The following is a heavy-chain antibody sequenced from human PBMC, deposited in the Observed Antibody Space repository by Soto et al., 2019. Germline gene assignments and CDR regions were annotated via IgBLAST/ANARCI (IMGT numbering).Heavy chain of an antibody. D-gene: IGHD5-18*01. Sequence: GESLKISCMGSGYSFTSYWISWVRQMPGKGLEWMGRIDPSDSYTNYSPSFQGHVTISADKSISTAYLQWSSLKASDTAMYYCARHPIHRNNWFDPWGQGTLVTVSS. CDR3: ARHPIHRNNWFDP. CDR1: GYSFTSYW. CDR2: IDPSDSYT. V-gene: IGHV5-10-1*01. J-gene: IGHJ5*02.